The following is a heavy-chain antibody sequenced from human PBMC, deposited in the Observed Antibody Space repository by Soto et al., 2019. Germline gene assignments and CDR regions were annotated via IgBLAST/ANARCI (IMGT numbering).Heavy chain of an antibody. V-gene: IGHV3-11*01. CDR3: ARSSLTYFEF. J-gene: IGHJ4*02. CDR2: ISGSGSTT. CDR1: GFTFSDYY. Sequence: PGGSLRLSCTASGFTFSDYYMSWIRQAHGKGLEWLAYISGSGSTTYYTDSVKGRFAISRDNARTSLYLQINSLRVEDSAVYYCARSSLTYFEFWGQGTLVTVSS.